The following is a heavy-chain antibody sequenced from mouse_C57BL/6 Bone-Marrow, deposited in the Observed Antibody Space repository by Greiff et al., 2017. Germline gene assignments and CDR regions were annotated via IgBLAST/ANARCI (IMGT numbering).Heavy chain of an antibody. CDR1: GFNIKDDY. Sequence: EVKLMESGAELVRPGASVKLSCTASGFNIKDDYMHWVKQRPEQGLEWIGWIDPENGDTEYASKFQGKATITADTSSNTAYLQLSRLTSEDTAVYYCTTDDYRLDYWGQGTSVTVSS. J-gene: IGHJ4*01. CDR3: TTDDYRLDY. V-gene: IGHV14-4*01. D-gene: IGHD2-4*01. CDR2: IDPENGDT.